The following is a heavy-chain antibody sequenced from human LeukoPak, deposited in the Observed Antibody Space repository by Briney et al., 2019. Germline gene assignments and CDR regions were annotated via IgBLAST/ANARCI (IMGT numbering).Heavy chain of an antibody. CDR1: GFTFGSYA. V-gene: IGHV3-23*01. Sequence: GGSLRLPCAASGFTFGSYAMYWVRQAPGKGLEWVSGISGSGGSTFYADSVKGRFTISRDNSENTVYLRMNSLRADDTAVYYWAKTTAGYSSGRYPGWPVDYWGQGTLVTVSS. J-gene: IGHJ4*02. CDR2: ISGSGGST. CDR3: AKTTAGYSSGRYPGWPVDY. D-gene: IGHD6-19*01.